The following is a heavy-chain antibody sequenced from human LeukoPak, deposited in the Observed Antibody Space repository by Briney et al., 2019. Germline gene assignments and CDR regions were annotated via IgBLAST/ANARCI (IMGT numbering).Heavy chain of an antibody. V-gene: IGHV3-74*01. CDR1: GFTFSSYS. D-gene: IGHD3-10*01. J-gene: IGHJ4*02. Sequence: PGGSLRLSCAASGFTFSSYSMNWVRQAPGKGLEWVSRINVEGTTTTYADSVEGRFTISRDENTLYLQMNHLRVDDTAVYYCTRGGEEPFDYWGQGTLVTVSS. CDR2: INVEGTTT. CDR3: TRGGEEPFDY.